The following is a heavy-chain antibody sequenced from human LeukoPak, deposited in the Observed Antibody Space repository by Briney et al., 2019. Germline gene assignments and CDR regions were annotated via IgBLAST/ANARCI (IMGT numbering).Heavy chain of an antibody. V-gene: IGHV3-23*01. CDR1: GFTFSTYV. J-gene: IGHJ4*02. CDR2: ISGSGGTT. Sequence: GGSLRLSCAASGFTFSTYVMSGVRQAPGKGLEWVSAISGSGGTTYYADSVRGRFTISRDNSKNTLYLQLNSLRAEDTAVYYCAKGTIEGRATQVDYWGQGTLVTVSS. CDR3: AKGTIEGRATQVDY. D-gene: IGHD1-26*01.